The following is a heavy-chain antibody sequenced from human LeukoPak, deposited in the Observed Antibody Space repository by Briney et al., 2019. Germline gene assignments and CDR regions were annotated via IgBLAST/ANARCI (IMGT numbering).Heavy chain of an antibody. D-gene: IGHD6-13*01. CDR2: IYHNSNT. J-gene: IGHJ3*02. V-gene: IGHV4-59*08. Sequence: SETLSLTCTVSGGSISTYYWSWTRQPPGKGLEWIGYIYHNSNTKYNPSLKSRVTISVDTSKDQLSLNLISVTAADTAVYYCARHIAAGTNDAFDIWGQGTTVTVSS. CDR1: GGSISTYY. CDR3: ARHIAAGTNDAFDI.